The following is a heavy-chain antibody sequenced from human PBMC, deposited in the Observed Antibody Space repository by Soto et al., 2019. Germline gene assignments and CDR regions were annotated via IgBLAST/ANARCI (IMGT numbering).Heavy chain of an antibody. J-gene: IGHJ4*02. D-gene: IGHD3-10*01. CDR2: IIPIFGTP. CDR3: ERARDDYGSGNYYDRIDF. V-gene: IGHV1-69*01. CDR1: GGIFSTYA. Sequence: QVQLVKSGAEVKKPGSSVKVSCKASGGIFSTYAISWLRQAPWQGPEWLGGIIPIFGTPNYAQKFQGRVIINADESTSAAYMELFRLRSEDPAVYYGERARDDYGSGNYYDRIDFWGQGPLGTVPS.